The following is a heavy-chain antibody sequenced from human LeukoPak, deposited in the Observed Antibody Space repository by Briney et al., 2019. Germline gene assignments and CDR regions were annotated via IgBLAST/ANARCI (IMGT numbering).Heavy chain of an antibody. CDR1: GGSISGGGYY. J-gene: IGHJ2*01. Sequence: PSQTLSLTCTVSGGSISGGGYYWSWIRQHPGKGLEWIGYIYYSGSTYYNPSLKSRVTISVDTSKNQFSLKLSSVTAADTAVYYCARLTVLGHHFDLWGRGTLVTVSS. D-gene: IGHD2-8*01. CDR2: IYYSGST. V-gene: IGHV4-31*03. CDR3: ARLTVLGHHFDL.